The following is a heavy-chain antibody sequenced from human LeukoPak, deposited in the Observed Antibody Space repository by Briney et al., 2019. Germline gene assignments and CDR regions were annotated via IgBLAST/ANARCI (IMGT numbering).Heavy chain of an antibody. D-gene: IGHD2-2*01. V-gene: IGHV3-23*01. J-gene: IGHJ6*03. CDR1: GFTFSSYA. CDR3: AKDPLSRGAPYYNMDV. Sequence: GGSLRLSCAASGFTFSSYAMSWVRQAPGKGLEWVSATSPTGGTTYYADSVKGRFTISRDNSKNTLYLQMNSLRAEDTAVYYCAKDPLSRGAPYYNMDVWGKGTTVTVSS. CDR2: TSPTGGTT.